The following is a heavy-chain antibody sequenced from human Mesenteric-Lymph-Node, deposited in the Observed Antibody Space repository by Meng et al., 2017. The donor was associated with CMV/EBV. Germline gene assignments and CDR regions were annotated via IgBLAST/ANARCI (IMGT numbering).Heavy chain of an antibody. V-gene: IGHV3-23*03. CDR3: AKEVGNYDFWSGYPYFDY. Sequence: GGSLRLSCAASGFTFSSYAMSWARQAPGKGLEWVSVIYSGGSSTYYADSVKGRFTISRDNSKNTLYLQMNSLRAEDTAVYYCAKEVGNYDFWSGYPYFDYWGQGTLVTVSS. J-gene: IGHJ4*02. CDR1: GFTFSSYA. D-gene: IGHD3-3*01. CDR2: IYSGGSST.